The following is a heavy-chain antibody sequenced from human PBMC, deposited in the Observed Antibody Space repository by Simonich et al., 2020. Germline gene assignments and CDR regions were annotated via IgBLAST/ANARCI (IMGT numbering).Heavy chain of an antibody. Sequence: QVQLVQSGAEVKKPGASVKVSCKASGYTFTSYGISWVRQAPGQGLEWMGWISAYNGNTNYAQKLQGRGTMTTDTSTSTAYMGLRSLRSDDTAVYYCARASRGTWWYYYFDYWGQGTLVTVSS. CDR3: ARASRGTWWYYYFDY. V-gene: IGHV1-18*01. J-gene: IGHJ4*02. CDR2: ISAYNGNT. D-gene: IGHD2-15*01. CDR1: GYTFTSYG.